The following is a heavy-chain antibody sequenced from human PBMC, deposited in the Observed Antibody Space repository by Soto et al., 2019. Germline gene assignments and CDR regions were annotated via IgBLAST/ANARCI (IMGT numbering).Heavy chain of an antibody. Sequence: GGSLRLSCAASGFTFSSYWMSWVRQAPGKGLEWVANIKQDGSEKYYVDSVKGRFTISRDNAKNSLYLQMNSLRAEDTAVYYCARDLDYGDPYYFDYWGQGTLVTVSS. V-gene: IGHV3-7*01. D-gene: IGHD4-17*01. CDR1: GFTFSSYW. J-gene: IGHJ4*02. CDR3: ARDLDYGDPYYFDY. CDR2: IKQDGSEK.